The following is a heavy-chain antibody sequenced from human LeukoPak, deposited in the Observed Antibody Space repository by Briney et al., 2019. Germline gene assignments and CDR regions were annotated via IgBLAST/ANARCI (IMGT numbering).Heavy chain of an antibody. CDR2: IYSGGST. J-gene: IGHJ4*02. CDR1: GFTVSSNY. V-gene: IGHV3-53*01. Sequence: GGSLRLSCAASGFTVSSNYMSWVRQAPGKGLEWVSVIYSGGSTYYADSVKGRFTISRDNSKSTLYIQMNSLRAEDTAVYYCARDCHDYFNCQDYWGQGTLVTVSS. CDR3: ARDCHDYFNCQDY. D-gene: IGHD4-11*01.